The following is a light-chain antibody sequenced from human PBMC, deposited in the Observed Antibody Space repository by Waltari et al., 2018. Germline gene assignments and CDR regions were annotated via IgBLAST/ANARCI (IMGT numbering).Light chain of an antibody. J-gene: IGKJ4*01. V-gene: IGKV3-20*01. Sequence: EIVLTQSPGTLSLSPGERATLSCRASQSVSSSYLAWYQHKPGQAPRLVIYGASSRAAGIPDRFSGSGSGTDFTLTISRLEPEDFAVYYCQQYGTSPPLTFGGGTKVGIK. CDR3: QQYGTSPPLT. CDR2: GAS. CDR1: QSVSSSY.